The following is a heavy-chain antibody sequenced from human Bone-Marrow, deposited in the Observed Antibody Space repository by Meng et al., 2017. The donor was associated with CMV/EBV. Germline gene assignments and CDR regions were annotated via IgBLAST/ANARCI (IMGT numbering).Heavy chain of an antibody. V-gene: IGHV3-13*01. CDR3: AKDGNGLWFGELLSHFDY. CDR1: FPFSTYD. CDR2: IGTAGDT. Sequence: FPFSTYDMHWVRQATGKGLEWVSAIGTAGDTYYPGSVKGRFTISRENAKNSLYLQMNSLRAGDTAVYYCAKDGNGLWFGELLSHFDYWGQGTLVTVSS. J-gene: IGHJ4*02. D-gene: IGHD3-10*01.